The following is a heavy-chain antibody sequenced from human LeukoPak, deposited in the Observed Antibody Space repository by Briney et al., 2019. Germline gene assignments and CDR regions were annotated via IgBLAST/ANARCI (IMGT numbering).Heavy chain of an antibody. Sequence: GGSLRLSCAASGFTFSSYSMNWVRQAPGKGLEWVSCISSSSSTIYYADSVKGRFTISRDNAMNSLYLQMNSLRAEDTAVYYCARDRNAYGDYNWYFDLWGRGTLVTVSS. D-gene: IGHD4-17*01. V-gene: IGHV3-48*01. CDR2: ISSSSSTI. CDR3: ARDRNAYGDYNWYFDL. CDR1: GFTFSSYS. J-gene: IGHJ2*01.